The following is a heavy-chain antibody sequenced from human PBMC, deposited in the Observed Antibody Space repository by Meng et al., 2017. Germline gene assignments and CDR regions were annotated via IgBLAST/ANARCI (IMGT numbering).Heavy chain of an antibody. J-gene: IGHJ4*02. D-gene: IGHD3-10*01. CDR2: ISAYNGKT. CDR3: AGDRGGRWFGGLWAHLAYFDY. CDR1: GYTFTSYG. Sequence: ASVKVSCKASGYTFTSYGISWVRQAPGQGVEWMGWISAYNGKTNNAQKPQGRVTMTTDTSTSTAHMELKSLRSDDTAVYYCAGDRGGRWFGGLWAHLAYFDYWGQGTLVTVSS. V-gene: IGHV1-18*01.